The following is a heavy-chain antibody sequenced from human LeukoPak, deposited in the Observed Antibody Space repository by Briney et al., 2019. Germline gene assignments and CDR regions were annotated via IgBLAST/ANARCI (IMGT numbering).Heavy chain of an antibody. Sequence: GASAKVSCKASGGSFRSYGLNWVRQAPGQGLEWMGGFIPILGTAKYTQNLQGRVTMTRDTSISTAYMELSRLRSDDTAVYYCARDLGSTVTTFFDYWGQGTLVTVSS. D-gene: IGHD4-11*01. V-gene: IGHV1-69*10. J-gene: IGHJ4*02. CDR3: ARDLGSTVTTFFDY. CDR1: GGSFRSYG. CDR2: FIPILGTA.